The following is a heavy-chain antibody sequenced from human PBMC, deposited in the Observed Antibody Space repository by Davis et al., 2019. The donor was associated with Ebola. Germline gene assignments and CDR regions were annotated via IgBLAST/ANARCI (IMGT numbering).Heavy chain of an antibody. CDR3: AGIAVAGLYYYGMDV. CDR1: GGSISSDDYS. V-gene: IGHV4-30-2*01. Sequence: MPSETLSLTCAVSGGSISSDDYSWSWIRQPPGQGLEWIGYIHHSGNTYCNPSLKSRVTISVDRSKNQFSLKLSSVTAADTAVYYCAGIAVAGLYYYGMDVWGQGTTVTVSS. CDR2: IHHSGNT. J-gene: IGHJ6*02. D-gene: IGHD6-19*01.